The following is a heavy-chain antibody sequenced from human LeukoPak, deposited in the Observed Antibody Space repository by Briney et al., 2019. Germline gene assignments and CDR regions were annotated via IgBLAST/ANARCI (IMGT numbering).Heavy chain of an antibody. J-gene: IGHJ6*02. V-gene: IGHV1-2*02. Sequence: ASVKVSCKASGYTFTGYSMRWVRQAPGQGLEWMGWINPNSGGTNYAQKFQGRVTMTRDTSISTAYMELSRLRSDDTAVYYCATTKTDLLRFLERPHYYYGMDVWGQGTTVTVSS. CDR2: INPNSGGT. D-gene: IGHD3-3*01. CDR3: ATTKTDLLRFLERPHYYYGMDV. CDR1: GYTFTGYS.